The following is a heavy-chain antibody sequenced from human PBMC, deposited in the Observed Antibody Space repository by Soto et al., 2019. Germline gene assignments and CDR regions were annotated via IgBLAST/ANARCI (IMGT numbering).Heavy chain of an antibody. CDR1: GYTFTSYD. V-gene: IGHV1-8*01. CDR2: MNPNSGNT. Sequence: QVQLVQSGAEVKKPGASVKVSCKASGYTFTSYDINWVRQATGQGLEWMGWMNPNSGNTGNAQKFQGRVTMTRNTSISTAYMELSSLRSEDTAVYYCAITYYYDSSGQAGGMDVWGQGTTVTVSS. CDR3: AITYYYDSSGQAGGMDV. J-gene: IGHJ6*02. D-gene: IGHD3-22*01.